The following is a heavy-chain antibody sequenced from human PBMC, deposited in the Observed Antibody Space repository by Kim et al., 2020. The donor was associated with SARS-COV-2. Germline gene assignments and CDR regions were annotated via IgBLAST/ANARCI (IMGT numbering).Heavy chain of an antibody. J-gene: IGHJ6*01. Sequence: SETLSPTCTVSGGFISSYYWSWIRQPPGKGLEWIGYVYYSGTTNYNPSLKSRVAISVDASKNQFSLTLASVTGADTAVYYCASSLRVGSGSYFGYHYYG. V-gene: IGHV4-59*01. CDR2: VYYSGTT. CDR1: GGFISSYY. CDR3: ASSLRVGSGSYFGYHYYG. D-gene: IGHD3-10*01.